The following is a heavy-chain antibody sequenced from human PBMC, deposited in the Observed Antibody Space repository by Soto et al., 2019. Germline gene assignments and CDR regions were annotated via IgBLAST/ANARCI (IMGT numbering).Heavy chain of an antibody. V-gene: IGHV4-30-4*01. CDR3: ARGRYCLTGRCFPNWFDY. CDR1: GDSISNLDYF. J-gene: IGHJ5*01. D-gene: IGHD7-27*01. Sequence: SETLSLTCSVSGDSISNLDYFWAWIRQPPGQALEYIGYIYKSATTYYNPSFESRVAISVDTSKSQFSLNVTSVTAADTAVYFCARGRYCLTGRCFPNWFDYGGQGALVTVSS. CDR2: IYKSATT.